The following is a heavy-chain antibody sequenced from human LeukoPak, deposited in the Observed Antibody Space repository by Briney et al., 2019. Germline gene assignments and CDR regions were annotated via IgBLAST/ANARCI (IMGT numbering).Heavy chain of an antibody. CDR1: GFTFSGSA. V-gene: IGHV3-30*04. J-gene: IGHJ2*01. CDR2: ISYDGSNK. CDR3: ARAAYSSTWYSRYFDL. D-gene: IGHD6-13*01. Sequence: PGGSLRLSCAASGFTFSGSALHWVRQAPGKGLEWVAVISYDGSNKYYADSVKGRFTISRDNSKDTLYLQMNSLRAEDTAVYYCARAAYSSTWYSRYFDLWGRGTLVTVSS.